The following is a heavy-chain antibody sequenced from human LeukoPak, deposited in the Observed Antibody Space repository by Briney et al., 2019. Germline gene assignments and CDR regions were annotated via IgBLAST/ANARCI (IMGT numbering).Heavy chain of an antibody. Sequence: SEPLSLTCTLSGGSISEYHWSWLRDPPGRALEYIGYIYKSGRTFYNPSLKSRVTISGDTSKKQFSLKLTSVTAADTAVYYCARGAGGYRFDPWGRGTLVTVSS. V-gene: IGHV4-59*01. CDR1: GGSISEYH. D-gene: IGHD1-1*01. J-gene: IGHJ5*02. CDR2: IYKSGRT. CDR3: ARGAGGYRFDP.